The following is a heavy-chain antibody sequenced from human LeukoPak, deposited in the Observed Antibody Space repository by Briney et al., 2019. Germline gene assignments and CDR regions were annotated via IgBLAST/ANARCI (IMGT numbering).Heavy chain of an antibody. Sequence: GGSLRLSCAASGFTFSSYAMSWVRQAPGKGLEWVSAISGSGGSTYYADTVKGRFTISRDNSKNTLYLQMNSLRAEDTAVYYCAKALSWSGESPFDYWGQGTLVTVSS. CDR1: GFTFSSYA. J-gene: IGHJ4*02. V-gene: IGHV3-23*01. CDR3: AKALSWSGESPFDY. CDR2: ISGSGGST. D-gene: IGHD3-10*01.